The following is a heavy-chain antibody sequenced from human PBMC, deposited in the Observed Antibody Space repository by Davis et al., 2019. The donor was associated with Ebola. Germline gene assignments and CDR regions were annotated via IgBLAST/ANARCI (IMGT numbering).Heavy chain of an antibody. D-gene: IGHD1-1*01. V-gene: IGHV3-9*01. CDR3: ARDKYWKMDY. J-gene: IGHJ4*02. Sequence: PGGSLRLSCAASGFTFDDYAMHWVRQAPGKGLEWVSGISWNSGSIGYADSVKGRFTISRDNARNSFYLQMNSLRVEDTAIYYCARDKYWKMDYWGQGILVTVSS. CDR2: ISWNSGSI. CDR1: GFTFDDYA.